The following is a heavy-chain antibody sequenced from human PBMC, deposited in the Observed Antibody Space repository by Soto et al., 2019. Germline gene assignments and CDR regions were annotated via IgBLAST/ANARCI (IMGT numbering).Heavy chain of an antibody. D-gene: IGHD5-12*01. CDR2: FDPEDGET. V-gene: IGHV1-24*01. CDR1: GYTLTELS. CDR3: ATDYDSRHLFDP. J-gene: IGHJ5*02. Sequence: ASVKVSCKVSGYTLTELSMHWVRQAPGKGLEWMGGFDPEDGETIYAQKFQGRVTMTEDTSTDTAYMELSSLRSEDTAVYYCATDYDSRHLFDPSGQGTLVTVSS.